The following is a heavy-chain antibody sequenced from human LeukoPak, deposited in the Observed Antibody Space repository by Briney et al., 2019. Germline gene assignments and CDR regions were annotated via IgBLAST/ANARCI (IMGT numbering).Heavy chain of an antibody. D-gene: IGHD1-26*01. J-gene: IGHJ4*02. CDR3: ALDGRWTAIYYFDY. Sequence: GGSLRLPCVASGFTFSSYWMSWVRQAPGKGLEWVANIKQDGSEKYYVDSVKGRFTISRDNAKNSLYLQMNSLRAEDTAVYYCALDGRWTAIYYFDYWGQGTLVTVSS. CDR1: GFTFSSYW. V-gene: IGHV3-7*01. CDR2: IKQDGSEK.